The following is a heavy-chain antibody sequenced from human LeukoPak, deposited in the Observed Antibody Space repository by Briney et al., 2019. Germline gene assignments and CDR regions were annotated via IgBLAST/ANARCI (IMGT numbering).Heavy chain of an antibody. V-gene: IGHV1-69*05. CDR2: IIPIFGTA. CDR1: GGTFSSYA. D-gene: IGHD2-2*01. J-gene: IGHJ4*02. CDR3: ARGEYQLLSPPGY. Sequence: GASVKVSCKASGGTFSSYALSWVRQAPGQGLEWMGGIIPIFGTANYAQKFQGRVTITTDESTSTAYMELSSLRSEDTAVYYCARGEYQLLSPPGYWGQGTLVTVSS.